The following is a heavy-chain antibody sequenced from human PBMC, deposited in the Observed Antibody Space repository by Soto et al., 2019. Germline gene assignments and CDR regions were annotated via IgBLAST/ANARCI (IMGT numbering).Heavy chain of an antibody. J-gene: IGHJ6*02. D-gene: IGHD3-22*01. CDR3: ARQGDYYDSSGYPRLTGMDV. CDR1: GFTFSSYG. CDR2: IWYDGSNK. V-gene: IGHV3-33*01. Sequence: GGSLRLSCAASGFTFSSYGMHWVRQAPGKGLEWVAVIWYDGSNKYYADSVKGRFTISRDNSKNTLYLQMNSLRAEDTAVYYCARQGDYYDSSGYPRLTGMDVWGQGTTVTVSS.